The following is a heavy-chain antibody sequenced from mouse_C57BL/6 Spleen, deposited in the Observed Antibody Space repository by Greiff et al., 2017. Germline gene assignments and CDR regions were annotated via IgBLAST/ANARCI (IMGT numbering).Heavy chain of an antibody. CDR3: ARSGYDDWYFDV. V-gene: IGHV1-52*01. J-gene: IGHJ1*03. CDR1: GYTFTSYW. D-gene: IGHD2-2*01. CDR2: IDPSDSDT. Sequence: QVQLQQPGAELVRPGSSVKLSCKASGYTFTSYWMHWVKQRPIQGLEWIGNIDPSDSDTHYNQKFKDKATLTVDKSSSTAYMQLSSLTSEDSAVYYCARSGYDDWYFDVWGTGTTVTVSS.